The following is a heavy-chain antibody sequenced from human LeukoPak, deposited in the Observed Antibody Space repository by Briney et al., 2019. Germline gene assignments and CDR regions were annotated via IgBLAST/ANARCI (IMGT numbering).Heavy chain of an antibody. CDR2: ISAYNGNT. J-gene: IGHJ4*02. D-gene: IGHD2-2*01. CDR3: ARDSSYCSSTSCTRGNIDC. CDR1: GYTFTSYG. V-gene: IGHV1-18*01. Sequence: GASVKVSCKASGYTFTSYGISWVRQAPGQGLEWMGWISAYNGNTNYAQKLQGRVTMTTDTSTSTTYMELRSLRSDDTAVYYCARDSSYCSSTSCTRGNIDCRGQGTLVTVSS.